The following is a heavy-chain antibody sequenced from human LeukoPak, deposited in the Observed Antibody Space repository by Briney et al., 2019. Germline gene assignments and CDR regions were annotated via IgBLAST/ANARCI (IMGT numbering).Heavy chain of an antibody. V-gene: IGHV3-7*01. D-gene: IGHD6-19*01. CDR2: IEQVGSEI. Sequence: PGGSLRLSCAASGFTFSSYWMSWVRQAPGKGLEWVANIEQVGSEIYYVDSVKGRFTISRDNAKNSLYLQMNSLRAEDTAVYYCARACSSYSSGWYLQPPYYYMDVWGKGTTVTISS. CDR3: ARACSSYSSGWYLQPPYYYMDV. J-gene: IGHJ6*03. CDR1: GFTFSSYW.